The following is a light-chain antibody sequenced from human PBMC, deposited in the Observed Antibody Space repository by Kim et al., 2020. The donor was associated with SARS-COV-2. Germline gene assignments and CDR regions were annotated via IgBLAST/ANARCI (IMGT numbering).Light chain of an antibody. CDR3: SSYTSSSTLI. CDR2: EVS. Sequence: QSALTQPPSVSGSPGQSVTISCTGTSSDVGSYNRVSWYQQPPGTAPKLIIYEVSDRPSGVPHRFSGSKSGKTASLTISWLQTEDEADYYCSSYTSSSTLIFGGGTKVTVL. V-gene: IGLV2-18*02. J-gene: IGLJ2*01. CDR1: SSDVGSYNR.